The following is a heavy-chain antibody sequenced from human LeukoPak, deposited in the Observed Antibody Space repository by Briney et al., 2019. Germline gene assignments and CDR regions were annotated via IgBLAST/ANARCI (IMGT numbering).Heavy chain of an antibody. D-gene: IGHD2-2*02. CDR2: INHSGST. CDR3: ARGLADIVVVPAAIAFDI. Sequence: PSETLSLTCAVYGGSFSGYYWSWIRQPPGKGLEWIGEINHSGSTNYNPSLKSRVTISVDTSKNQFSLKLNSVTAADTAVYYCARGLADIVVVPAAIAFDIWGQGTMVTVSS. CDR1: GGSFSGYY. J-gene: IGHJ3*02. V-gene: IGHV4-34*01.